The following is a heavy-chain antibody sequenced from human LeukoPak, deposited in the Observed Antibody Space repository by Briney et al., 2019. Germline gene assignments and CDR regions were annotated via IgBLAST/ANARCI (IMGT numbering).Heavy chain of an antibody. Sequence: GGSLRLSCAASGFTFSSYAMSWVRQAPGKGLEWVAVISYDGSNKYYADSVKGRFTISRDNSKNTLYLQMNSLRAEDTAVYYRVYCSGGSCYSEPHFDYWGQGTLVTVSS. CDR3: VYCSGGSCYSEPHFDY. J-gene: IGHJ4*02. V-gene: IGHV3-30*03. CDR1: GFTFSSYA. D-gene: IGHD2-15*01. CDR2: ISYDGSNK.